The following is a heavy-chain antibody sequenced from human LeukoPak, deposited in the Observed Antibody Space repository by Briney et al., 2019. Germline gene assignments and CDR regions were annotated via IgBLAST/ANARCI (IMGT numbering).Heavy chain of an antibody. CDR3: ARGRCSGGSCYSLLYAFDI. CDR2: ISYDGSNK. J-gene: IGHJ3*02. D-gene: IGHD2-15*01. V-gene: IGHV3-30*04. CDR1: GFTFSSYA. Sequence: GGSLRLSCAASGFTFSSYAMHWVRQAPGKGLEWVAVISYDGSNKYYADSVKGRFTISRDNSKNTLYLQMNSLRAEDTAVYYCARGRCSGGSCYSLLYAFDIWGQGTMVTVSS.